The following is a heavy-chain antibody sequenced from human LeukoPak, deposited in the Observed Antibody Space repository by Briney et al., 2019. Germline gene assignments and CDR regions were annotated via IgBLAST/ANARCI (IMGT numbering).Heavy chain of an antibody. V-gene: IGHV4-4*07. Sequence: SETLSLTCTVSGGSISNYYWNWIRQPAGKGLEWIARISSSGSANYNPSLKSRVTLSVDTSKNQLSLILNSVTAADTAVFYCATEPTRTPYYYMDVWGTGTTVIVSS. CDR2: ISSSGSA. CDR1: GGSISNYY. J-gene: IGHJ6*03. D-gene: IGHD1-1*01. CDR3: ATEPTRTPYYYMDV.